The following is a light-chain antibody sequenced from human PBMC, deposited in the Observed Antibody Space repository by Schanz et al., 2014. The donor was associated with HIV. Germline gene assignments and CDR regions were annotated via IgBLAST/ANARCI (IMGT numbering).Light chain of an antibody. Sequence: DIQMTQSPSSLSASVGDRVTITCQASQDISNYLNWYQQKPGKAPKLLIYDASNLETGVPSRFSGSGSGTDFTVTIDSLQPEDIATYYCQQPASYPLTFGGGTKVEIK. CDR1: QDISNY. J-gene: IGKJ4*01. V-gene: IGKV1-33*01. CDR2: DAS. CDR3: QQPASYPLT.